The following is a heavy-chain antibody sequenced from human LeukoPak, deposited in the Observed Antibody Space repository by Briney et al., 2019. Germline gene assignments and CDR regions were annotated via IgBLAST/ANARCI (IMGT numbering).Heavy chain of an antibody. CDR1: GFTFSSYA. V-gene: IGHV3-23*01. Sequence: QPGGSLRLSCAASGFTFSSYAMTWVRQAPGKGLEWVSTISGSGDPYYADSVKGRFTVSRDNSKNTLYLQVNSLRAEDTAVYSCAKGKSSSAYSSADYWGQGTLVSVSS. J-gene: IGHJ4*02. D-gene: IGHD3-22*01. CDR3: AKGKSSSAYSSADY. CDR2: ISGSGDP.